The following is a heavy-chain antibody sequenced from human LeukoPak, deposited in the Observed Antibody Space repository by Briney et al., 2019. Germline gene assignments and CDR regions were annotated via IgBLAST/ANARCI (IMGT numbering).Heavy chain of an antibody. CDR3: ARLSSGWSMDYYYGMDV. J-gene: IGHJ6*02. CDR2: MSSSSSYI. Sequence: GGSLRLSCAASGFTFSNYGMNWVRQAPGKGPEWVSFMSSSSSYIYYADSVKGRFTISRDNAKNSLYLQMNSLRAEDTAMYYCARLSSGWSMDYYYGMDVWGQGTTVTVSS. V-gene: IGHV3-21*01. CDR1: GFTFSNYG. D-gene: IGHD6-19*01.